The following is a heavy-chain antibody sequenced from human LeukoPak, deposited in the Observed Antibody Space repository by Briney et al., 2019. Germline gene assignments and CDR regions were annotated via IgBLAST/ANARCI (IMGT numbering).Heavy chain of an antibody. D-gene: IGHD3-10*01. CDR1: GDSVSGYY. CDR2: IYYSGST. CDR3: ARDRFGRTTHFDY. J-gene: IGHJ4*02. Sequence: PSETLSLTCTVSGDSVSGYYWSWIRQPPGKGLEWIGYIYYSGSTNYNPSLKSRVTMSVDTSKNQFSLKLTSVPAADTAVYYCARDRFGRTTHFDYWGQGTLVTVSS. V-gene: IGHV4-59*02.